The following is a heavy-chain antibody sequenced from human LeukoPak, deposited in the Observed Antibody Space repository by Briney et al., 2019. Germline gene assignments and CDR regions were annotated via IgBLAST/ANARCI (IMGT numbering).Heavy chain of an antibody. CDR1: GYTFTNYG. Sequence: ASVKVSCKASGYTFTNYGISWVRQAPGQGLEWMGWISAYNGNTNYAQYFQGRVTMTTDTSTNTAFMDLRSLRSDDTAVYYCARTSESGWREFDYWGQGTLVTVYS. J-gene: IGHJ4*02. V-gene: IGHV1-18*01. CDR3: ARTSESGWREFDY. D-gene: IGHD6-19*01. CDR2: ISAYNGNT.